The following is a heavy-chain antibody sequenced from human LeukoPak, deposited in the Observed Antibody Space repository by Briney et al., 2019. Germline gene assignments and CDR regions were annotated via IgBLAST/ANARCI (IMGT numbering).Heavy chain of an antibody. D-gene: IGHD3-10*01. V-gene: IGHV4-59*01. CDR1: GGSISSYY. CDR3: ARESHLGGSGTFFDY. Sequence: SEHLHLTCIVSGGSISSYYWSWIRQPPGMGLERFGYIYYSGSTNYNPSLKSRVTISVDTSKNQFSLKLSSVTAADTAVYYCARESHLGGSGTFFDYWGQGTLVTVSS. J-gene: IGHJ4*02. CDR2: IYYSGST.